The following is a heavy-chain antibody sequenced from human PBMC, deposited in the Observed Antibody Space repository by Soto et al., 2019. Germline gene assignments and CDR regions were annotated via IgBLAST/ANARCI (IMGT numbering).Heavy chain of an antibody. J-gene: IGHJ6*02. CDR2: IIPIFGTA. CDR3: ARAVDYYGSGSYTYGMDV. CDR1: GGTFSSYA. D-gene: IGHD3-10*01. V-gene: IGHV1-69*01. Sequence: QVQLVQSGAEVKKPGSSVKVSCKASGGTFSSYAISWVRQAPGQGLEWTGGIIPIFGTANYAQKFQGRVTITADESTSTAYMELSSLRSEDTAVYYCARAVDYYGSGSYTYGMDVWGQGTTVTVSS.